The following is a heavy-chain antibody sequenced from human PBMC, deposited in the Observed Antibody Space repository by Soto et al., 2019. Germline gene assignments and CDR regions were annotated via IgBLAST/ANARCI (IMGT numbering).Heavy chain of an antibody. D-gene: IGHD2-8*02. CDR3: ARGHWSFDL. Sequence: EVQLVQSGGGLVQPGGSLRLSCIASGFTLSDHYMDWVRQAPGKGLEWLGRTQNKANSYTTDYAAPVKGRFTISRDNLKDTLYLQRNSLQAGDTAVYYCARGHWSFDLWGQGTMVTVSS. CDR2: TQNKANSYTT. V-gene: IGHV3-72*01. CDR1: GFTLSDHY. J-gene: IGHJ3*01.